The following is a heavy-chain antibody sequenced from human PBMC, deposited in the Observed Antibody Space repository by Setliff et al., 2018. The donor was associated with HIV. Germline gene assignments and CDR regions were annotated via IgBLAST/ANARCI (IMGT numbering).Heavy chain of an antibody. V-gene: IGHV4-59*11. CDR3: ARESLRRVSRYFLNWFDP. CDR2: IYYSGST. Sequence: PSETLSLTCTVSGGSIRSHYWSWIRQAPGKGLEWIGNIYYSGSTNYNPSLKSRVTISVDTSRNQFSLKLSSVTAADTAVYYCARESLRRVSRYFLNWFDPWGQGTLVTVSS. CDR1: GGSIRSHY. J-gene: IGHJ5*02. D-gene: IGHD3-9*01.